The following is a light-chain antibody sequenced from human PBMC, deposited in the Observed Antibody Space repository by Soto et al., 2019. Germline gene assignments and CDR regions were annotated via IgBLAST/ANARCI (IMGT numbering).Light chain of an antibody. J-gene: IGLJ2*01. CDR1: SSDVGGYNY. Sequence: QSVLTQPASVSGSPGQSITISCTGASSDVGGYNYVSWYQQHPGKAPKLMIYDVSNRPSGVSNRFSGSKSGNTASLTLSGLQAEDEADYYCSSYRSGSTVEFGGGTQLTVL. CDR3: SSYRSGSTVE. CDR2: DVS. V-gene: IGLV2-14*01.